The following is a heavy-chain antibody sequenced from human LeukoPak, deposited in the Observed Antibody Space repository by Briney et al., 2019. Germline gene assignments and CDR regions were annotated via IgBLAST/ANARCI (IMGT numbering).Heavy chain of an antibody. CDR1: GFTFSSYS. Sequence: GGSLRLSCAASGFTFSSYSMNWVRQAPGKGLEWVSYISSSSTIYYADSVKGRFTISRDNAKNSLYLQMNSLRAEDTAVYYCARDSDSSGYFYFDYWGQGTLVTVSS. V-gene: IGHV3-48*04. CDR3: ARDSDSSGYFYFDY. J-gene: IGHJ4*02. D-gene: IGHD3-22*01. CDR2: ISSSSTI.